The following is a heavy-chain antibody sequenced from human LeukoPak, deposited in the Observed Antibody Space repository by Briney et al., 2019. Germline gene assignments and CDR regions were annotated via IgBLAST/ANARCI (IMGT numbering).Heavy chain of an antibody. V-gene: IGHV3-21*01. CDR1: GLPFSTYS. D-gene: IGHD4-11*01. J-gene: IGHJ4*02. CDR2: ISRTSSYI. Sequence: NPGGSLRLSCAASGLPFSTYSMNWVRQAPGKGLEWVSTISRTSSYIYEADSVKGRFTISRDNANNSLYLQMNNVRDDDTAVYYCARDLDYNFDYWGQGTLVTVSS. CDR3: ARDLDYNFDY.